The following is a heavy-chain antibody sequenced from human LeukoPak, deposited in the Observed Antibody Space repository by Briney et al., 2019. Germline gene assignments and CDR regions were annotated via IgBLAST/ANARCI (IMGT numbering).Heavy chain of an antibody. CDR1: GYTFTSYG. J-gene: IGHJ4*02. Sequence: ASVKVSCKASGYTFTSYGLNWVRQAPGQGLEWMGRIRPYNGNTKFAQKFQGRVTMTTDTSTSTVYVELRSLTSDDTAVYYCARTGPFSYGDWGSFDYWGQGSLVTVSS. CDR2: IRPYNGNT. D-gene: IGHD3-16*01. V-gene: IGHV1-18*01. CDR3: ARTGPFSYGDWGSFDY.